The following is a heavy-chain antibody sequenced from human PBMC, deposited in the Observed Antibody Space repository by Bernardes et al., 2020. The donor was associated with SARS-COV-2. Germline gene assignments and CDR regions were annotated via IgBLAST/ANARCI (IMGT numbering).Heavy chain of an antibody. D-gene: IGHD7-27*01. V-gene: IGHV3-74*01. CDR2: INSDGSST. CDR3: ARAKVLSILTGNKHGMDV. CDR1: GFTFSSYW. J-gene: IGHJ6*02. Sequence: VGSLSLSCAASGFTFSSYWMHWVRQAPGKGLVWVSRINSDGSSTSYADSVKGRFTISRDNAKNTLYLQMNSLRAEDTAVYYCARAKVLSILTGNKHGMDVWGQGTTVTVSS.